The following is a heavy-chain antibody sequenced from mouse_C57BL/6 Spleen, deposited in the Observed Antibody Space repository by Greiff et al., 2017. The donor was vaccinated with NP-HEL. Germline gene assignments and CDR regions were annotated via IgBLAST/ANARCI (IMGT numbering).Heavy chain of an antibody. D-gene: IGHD3-3*01. J-gene: IGHJ4*01. CDR1: GYSFTSYY. CDR2: IYPGSGNT. CDR3: ARGRDAMDY. Sequence: QVQLKQSGPELVKPGASVKISCKASGYSFTSYYIHWVKQRPGQGLEWIGWIYPGSGNTKYNEKFKGKATLTADTSSSTAYMQLSSLTSEDSAVYYCARGRDAMDYWGQGTSVTVSS. V-gene: IGHV1-66*01.